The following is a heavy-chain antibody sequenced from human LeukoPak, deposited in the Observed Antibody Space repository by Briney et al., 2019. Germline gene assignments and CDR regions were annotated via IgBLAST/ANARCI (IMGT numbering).Heavy chain of an antibody. J-gene: IGHJ5*02. CDR1: GFTFSSYW. Sequence: GGSLRLSCAAFGFTFSSYWMSWVRQAPGKGLEWVANIKQDGSEKYYVDSVKGRFAISRDNAKNSLYLQMNSLRAEDTAVYYCARDTVAGRAWFDPWGQGTLVTVSS. D-gene: IGHD6-19*01. V-gene: IGHV3-7*03. CDR3: ARDTVAGRAWFDP. CDR2: IKQDGSEK.